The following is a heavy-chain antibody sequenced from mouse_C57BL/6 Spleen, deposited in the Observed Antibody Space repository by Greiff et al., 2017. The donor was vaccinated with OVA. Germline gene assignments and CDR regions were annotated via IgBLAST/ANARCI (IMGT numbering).Heavy chain of an antibody. V-gene: IGHV6-6*01. CDR2: IRNKANNHAT. CDR3: TLYGSSYWYFDV. J-gene: IGHJ1*03. Sequence: EVQLQQSGGGLVQPGGSMKLSCAASGFTFSDAWMDWVRQSPEKGLEWVAEIRNKANNHATYYAESVKGRFTISRDDSKSSVYLQMNSLRAEDTGIYYCTLYGSSYWYFDVWGTGTTVTVSS. CDR1: GFTFSDAW. D-gene: IGHD1-1*01.